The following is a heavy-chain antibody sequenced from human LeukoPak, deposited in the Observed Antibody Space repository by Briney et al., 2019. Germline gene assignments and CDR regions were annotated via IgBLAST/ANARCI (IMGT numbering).Heavy chain of an antibody. CDR1: CGSLSSGSYY. D-gene: IGHD6-19*01. CDR2: IYSSGNI. Sequence: PSETLSLTCTVSCGSLSSGSYYWTWIRQPAGRGLEWIGHIYSSGNIDYNPSLKSRVSMSLDTSKNQFSLKLNSVIAADTAVYYCARLAVAAPNWFDPWGQGTLVTVSS. CDR3: ARLAVAAPNWFDP. J-gene: IGHJ5*02. V-gene: IGHV4-61*09.